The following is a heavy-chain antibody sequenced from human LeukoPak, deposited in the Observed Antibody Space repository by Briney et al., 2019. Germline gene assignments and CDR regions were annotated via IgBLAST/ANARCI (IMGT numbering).Heavy chain of an antibody. CDR2: ISWNSGSI. Sequence: PGRSLRLSCAASGFTFDDYAMHWVRQAPGKGLEWVSGISWNSGSIGYADSVKGRFTISRDNAKNSLYLQMNSLRAEDTAVYYCARPGDYYDSSDYYRFEYWGQGTLVTVSS. V-gene: IGHV3-9*01. J-gene: IGHJ4*02. D-gene: IGHD3-22*01. CDR3: ARPGDYYDSSDYYRFEY. CDR1: GFTFDDYA.